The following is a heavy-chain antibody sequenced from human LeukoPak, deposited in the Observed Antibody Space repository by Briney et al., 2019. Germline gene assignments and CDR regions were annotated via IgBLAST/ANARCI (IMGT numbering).Heavy chain of an antibody. V-gene: IGHV4-34*01. CDR1: GGSFSGYY. Sequence: SETLSLTCAVYGGSFSGYYWSWIRQPPGKGLEWIGEINHSGSTNYNPSLKSRVTISVDTSKNQFSLKLSSVTAADTAVYYCAKVALEYSSSSEQCYWGQGTLVTVSS. J-gene: IGHJ4*02. CDR3: AKVALEYSSSSEQCY. CDR2: INHSGST. D-gene: IGHD6-6*01.